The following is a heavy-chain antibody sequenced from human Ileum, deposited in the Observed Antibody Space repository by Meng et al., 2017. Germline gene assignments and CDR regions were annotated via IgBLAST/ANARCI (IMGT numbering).Heavy chain of an antibody. D-gene: IGHD1-26*01. V-gene: IGHV4-34*01. CDR3: VRGPARETHDFDY. J-gene: IGHJ4*02. CDR1: GGSFNDYY. CDR2: IHHSGRT. Sequence: VQLSQWGAGLFKPSEPLSPPFPVFGGSFNDYYWSWVRQSPGKGLEWLGQIHHSGRTNYKSSLERRVTISVDTSKSQFSLKLTFVTAADTAMYYCVRGPARETHDFDYWGQGALVTVSS.